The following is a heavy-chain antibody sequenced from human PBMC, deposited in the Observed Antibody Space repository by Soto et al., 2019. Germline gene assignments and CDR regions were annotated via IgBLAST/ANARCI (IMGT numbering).Heavy chain of an antibody. D-gene: IGHD6-6*01. Sequence: ASVKVSCKASGYTFTSYALHWVRQAPGQRLEWMGWINAGNGHTKYSRKFRDRLTMTMDTSASTAYMELRSLRSADTAVYYCARHVDRAARYFDYWGQGTLVTVSS. V-gene: IGHV1-3*01. CDR2: INAGNGHT. J-gene: IGHJ4*02. CDR1: GYTFTSYA. CDR3: ARHVDRAARYFDY.